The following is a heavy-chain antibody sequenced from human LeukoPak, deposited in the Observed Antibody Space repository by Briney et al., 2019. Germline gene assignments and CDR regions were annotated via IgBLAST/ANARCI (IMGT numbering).Heavy chain of an antibody. CDR1: GFTFSSYW. D-gene: IGHD2-2*01. Sequence: GGSLRLSCAASGFTFSSYWMTWVRQAPGKGLEWVSYISSSSSTIYYADSVKGRFTISRDNAKNSLYLQMNSLRDEDTAVYYCATDIVVVPAARDDAFDIWGQGTMVTVSS. CDR3: ATDIVVVPAARDDAFDI. CDR2: ISSSSSTI. V-gene: IGHV3-48*02. J-gene: IGHJ3*02.